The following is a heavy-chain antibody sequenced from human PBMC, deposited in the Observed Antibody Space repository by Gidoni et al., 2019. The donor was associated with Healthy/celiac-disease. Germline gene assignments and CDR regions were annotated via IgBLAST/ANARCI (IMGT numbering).Heavy chain of an antibody. CDR3: ARERTRNFDY. J-gene: IGHJ4*02. Sequence: QVQLVESGGGVVQPGRSLRLSWSASGFTFSSYAMHWVRQAPGKGLEWVAVISYDGSNKYYADSVKGRFTISRDNSKNTLYLQMNSLRAEDTAVYYCARERTRNFDYWGQGTLVTVSS. V-gene: IGHV3-30-3*01. CDR2: ISYDGSNK. D-gene: IGHD1-1*01. CDR1: GFTFSSYA.